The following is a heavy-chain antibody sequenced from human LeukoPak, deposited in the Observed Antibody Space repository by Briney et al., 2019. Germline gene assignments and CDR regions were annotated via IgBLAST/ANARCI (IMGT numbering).Heavy chain of an antibody. CDR2: ISGSGGST. V-gene: IGHV3-23*01. CDR3: ANDFWSGYYRPTYYYYYMDV. J-gene: IGHJ6*03. Sequence: GGSLRLSCAASGFTFSSYAMSWVRQAPGAGLEGVSAISGSGGSTYYADSVKGRVTISRDNSKNTLYLQMNSLRAEDTAVYYCANDFWSGYYRPTYYYYYMDVWGKGTTVTVSS. CDR1: GFTFSSYA. D-gene: IGHD3-3*01.